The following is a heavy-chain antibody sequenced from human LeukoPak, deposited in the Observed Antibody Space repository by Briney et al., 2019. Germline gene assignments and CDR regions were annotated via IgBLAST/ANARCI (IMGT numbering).Heavy chain of an antibody. CDR3: AKVGHRYCSSTSCYGFSYFDY. J-gene: IGHJ4*02. V-gene: IGHV3-30*18. Sequence: PGGSLRLSCAASGFTFSSYGMHWVRPAPGKGLEWVAVISYDGSNKYYADSVKGRFTISRDNSKNTLYLQMNSLRAEDTAVYYCAKVGHRYCSSTSCYGFSYFDYWGQGTLVTVSS. CDR1: GFTFSSYG. D-gene: IGHD2-2*01. CDR2: ISYDGSNK.